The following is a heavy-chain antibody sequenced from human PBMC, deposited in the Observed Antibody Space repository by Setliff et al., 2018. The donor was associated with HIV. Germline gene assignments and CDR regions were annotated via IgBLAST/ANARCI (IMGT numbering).Heavy chain of an antibody. CDR2: IHTSGNT. D-gene: IGHD5-12*01. V-gene: IGHV4-61*02. Sequence: SETLSLTCTVSGGSISSGSYYWSWIRQPAGKGLEWIGRIHTSGNTNYNPSLKSRVTISVDTSKNQFSLKLSSVTAADTAVYYCARPRGSWSFDAFDVWSPGTLVTVSS. J-gene: IGHJ3*01. CDR3: ARPRGSWSFDAFDV. CDR1: GGSISSGSYY.